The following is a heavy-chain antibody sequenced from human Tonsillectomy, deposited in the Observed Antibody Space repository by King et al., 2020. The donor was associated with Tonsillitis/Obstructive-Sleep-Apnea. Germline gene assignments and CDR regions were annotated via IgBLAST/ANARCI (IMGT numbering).Heavy chain of an antibody. CDR1: GYTFTNYW. CDR2: IYPGDSDT. D-gene: IGHD6-19*01. CDR3: ASHTAYSSGWPDAFDI. Sequence: QLVQSGAEVKKPGESLKISCKGSGYTFTNYWIGWVRQMPGKGLEWMGIIYPGDSDTRYSPSFQGQVTISADKSISTAYLQWSSRKASDTAMYYCASHTAYSSGWPDAFDIWGQGTMVTVSS. V-gene: IGHV5-51*01. J-gene: IGHJ3*02.